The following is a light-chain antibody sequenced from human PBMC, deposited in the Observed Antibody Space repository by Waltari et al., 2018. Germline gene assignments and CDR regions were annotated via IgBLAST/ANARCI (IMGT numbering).Light chain of an antibody. V-gene: IGKV2-30*02. J-gene: IGKJ2*01. CDR3: MQGTHWPYT. CDR2: KVS. CDR1: QSLVHSRGNTH. Sequence: DVVMTQSPLSLPVTPGQPASISFPSSQSLVHSRGNTHLVWFHQRPGQSPRRLIYKVSNRDSGVPDRFSGSGSGTDFTLKISRVEAEDVGVYYCMQGTHWPYTFGQGTKLDIK.